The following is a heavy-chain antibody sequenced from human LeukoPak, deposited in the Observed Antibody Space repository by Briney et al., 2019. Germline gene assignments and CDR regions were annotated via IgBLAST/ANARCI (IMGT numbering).Heavy chain of an antibody. D-gene: IGHD2-21*02. J-gene: IGHJ4*02. Sequence: SETLSLTCTVSGGSISSYYWSWIRQPPGKGLEWIGYIHYSGSTNYNPSLQSRVTISLDTSKNQFSLKLNTVTAADTDVYSCARHLRGASCGDNCYLDYWGQGTLVTVSS. CDR3: ARHLRGASCGDNCYLDY. V-gene: IGHV4-59*08. CDR2: IHYSGST. CDR1: GGSISSYY.